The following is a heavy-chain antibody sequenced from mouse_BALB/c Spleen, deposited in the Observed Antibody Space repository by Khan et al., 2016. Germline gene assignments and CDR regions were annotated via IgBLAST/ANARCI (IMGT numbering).Heavy chain of an antibody. Sequence: QFPLVQSGPELKKPGETVKISCKASGYTFTNYGMNWVKQAPGKGLKWMAWINTYTGEPTYADDFKGRFAFSLETSARTAYLQINNLKNEDTATYFCARDYDYDGDWYFDVWGAGTTVTVSS. CDR1: GYTFTNYG. V-gene: IGHV9-3-1*01. D-gene: IGHD2-4*01. CDR2: INTYTGEP. CDR3: ARDYDYDGDWYFDV. J-gene: IGHJ1*01.